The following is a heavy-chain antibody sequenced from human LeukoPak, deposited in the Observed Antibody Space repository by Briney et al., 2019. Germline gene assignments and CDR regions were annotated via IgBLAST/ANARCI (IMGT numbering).Heavy chain of an antibody. CDR3: ARDRDRIVWGRSRYDAFDI. V-gene: IGHV1-2*02. CDR1: GYTFTDYY. CDR2: INPASGGT. Sequence: ASVKVSCKASGYTFTDYYIHWVRQAPGQGLEWMGWINPASGGTNYAQKFQGRVTITRDTSISTAYMELSSLRSDDTAVYYCARDRDRIVWGRSRYDAFDIWGQGTMVTVSS. J-gene: IGHJ3*02. D-gene: IGHD3-16*02.